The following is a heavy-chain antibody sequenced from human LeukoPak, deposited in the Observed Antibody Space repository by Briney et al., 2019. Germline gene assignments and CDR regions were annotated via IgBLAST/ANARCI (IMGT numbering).Heavy chain of an antibody. V-gene: IGHV4-61*02. D-gene: IGHD5-12*01. Sequence: PSETLSLTCTVSGGSFSSRPYYWSWIRQPAGKGLEWIGRIYTSGDTDYNPSLKSRVSISVDTSKNQFSLELSSLTASDTAVYYCARVGPYIEVDPWGQGTLVIVSS. CDR2: IYTSGDT. CDR1: GGSFSSRPYY. J-gene: IGHJ5*02. CDR3: ARVGPYIEVDP.